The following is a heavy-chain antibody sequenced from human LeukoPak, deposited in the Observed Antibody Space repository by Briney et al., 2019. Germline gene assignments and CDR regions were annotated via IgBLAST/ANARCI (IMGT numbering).Heavy chain of an antibody. CDR3: ARGYSAKSRPVGY. D-gene: IGHD2-15*01. CDR2: INHSGST. CDR1: GGSFSGYY. Sequence: PSETLSLTCAVYGGSFSGYYWSWIRQPPGKGLEWIGEINHSGSTNYNPSLKSRVTISVDTSKNWFSLKLSSVTAADTAVYYCARGYSAKSRPVGYWGQGTLVTVSS. J-gene: IGHJ4*02. V-gene: IGHV4-34*01.